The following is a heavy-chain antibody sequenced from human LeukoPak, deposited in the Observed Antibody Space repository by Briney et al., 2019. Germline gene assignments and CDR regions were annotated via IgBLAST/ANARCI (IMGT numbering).Heavy chain of an antibody. V-gene: IGHV3-23*01. J-gene: IGHJ4*02. CDR3: ARDFSYDRSGYYSDYFDY. CDR1: GFTFSSYA. Sequence: SGGSLRLSCAASGFTFSSYAMSWVRQAPGKGLEWVSAISGSGGSTYYADSVKGRFTISRDNSKNTLYLQMNSLRAEDTAVYYCARDFSYDRSGYYSDYFDYWGQETLVTVSS. D-gene: IGHD3-22*01. CDR2: ISGSGGST.